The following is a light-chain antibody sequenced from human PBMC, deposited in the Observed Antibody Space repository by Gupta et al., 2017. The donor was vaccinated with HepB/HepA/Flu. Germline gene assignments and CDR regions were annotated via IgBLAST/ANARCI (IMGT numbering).Light chain of an antibody. CDR3: MQAIPNRRA. J-gene: IGKJ1*01. Sequence: DIVMTQSPLSLPVIPGEPASISCRSSQSLLNTNGYHYLDWYLQKPGQSPQLLIYLASRRASGVPDRFSGSGSGTDFTLKISRVEAEDVGVYYCMQAIPNRRAFGQGTKVEI. CDR1: QSLLNTNGYHY. V-gene: IGKV2-28*01. CDR2: LAS.